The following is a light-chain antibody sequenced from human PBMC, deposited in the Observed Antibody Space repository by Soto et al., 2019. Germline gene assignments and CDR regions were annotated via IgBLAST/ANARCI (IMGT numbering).Light chain of an antibody. CDR1: QSVSSSY. CDR2: GAS. CDR3: QQYGSSPGYT. J-gene: IGKJ2*01. Sequence: EIVLTQSPGTLSLSPGERATRSCRASQSVSSSYLAWYQQKPGQAPRLLIYGASSRATGIPDRFSGSGSGTDFTLTISRLEPEDFAVYYCQQYGSSPGYTFGQGSKLEIQ. V-gene: IGKV3-20*01.